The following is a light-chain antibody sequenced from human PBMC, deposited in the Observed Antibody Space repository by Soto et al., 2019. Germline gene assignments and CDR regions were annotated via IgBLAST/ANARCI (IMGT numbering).Light chain of an antibody. CDR1: QSVSYY. V-gene: IGKV3-20*01. Sequence: EIVLTQSPGTLSLSPGEGATLSCRTSQSVSYYLAWYQQKPGQAPRLLIYSASSRATGIPDRFSGSGSGTDFTLTISRLQPEDSAVYYCQQYGTYPRFTFGPGTKVDIK. J-gene: IGKJ3*01. CDR3: QQYGTYPRFT. CDR2: SAS.